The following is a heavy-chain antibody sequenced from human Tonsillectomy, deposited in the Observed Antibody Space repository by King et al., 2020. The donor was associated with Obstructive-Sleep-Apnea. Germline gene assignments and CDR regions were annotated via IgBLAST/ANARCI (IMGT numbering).Heavy chain of an antibody. V-gene: IGHV3-15*05. CDR3: FTLTPIAVAPDPIGGY. CDR2: SKSNADGGTT. Sequence: VQLVESGGGLVKPGGSLRLSCAASGFSFSNAWMNWVRQAPGKGLEWVGRSKSNADGGTTHYAAPVQGRFIISRDDSKNTLYLQMNSLKTEDTAVYYCFTLTPIAVAPDPIGGYWGQGTLVTVSS. D-gene: IGHD6-19*01. CDR1: GFSFSNAW. J-gene: IGHJ4*02.